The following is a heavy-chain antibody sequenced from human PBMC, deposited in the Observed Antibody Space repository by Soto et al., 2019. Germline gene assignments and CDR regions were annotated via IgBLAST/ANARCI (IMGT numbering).Heavy chain of an antibody. CDR1: GFTFSTYD. CDR3: ARVGSVIGMLGDPHANWFDP. D-gene: IGHD2-21*01. V-gene: IGHV3-33*01. Sequence: PGGSMRLPCAASGFTFSTYDMHWVRQAPDKKQEWVAVIWYDGSNKYYEDSVKGRFTISRDNFKNTVYLQMNSLRAEDTAVYYCARVGSVIGMLGDPHANWFDPWGQGTLVTVSS. CDR2: IWYDGSNK. J-gene: IGHJ5*02.